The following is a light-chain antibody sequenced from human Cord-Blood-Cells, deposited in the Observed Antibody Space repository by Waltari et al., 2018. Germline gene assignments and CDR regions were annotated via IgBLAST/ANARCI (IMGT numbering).Light chain of an antibody. CDR2: GAS. V-gene: IGKV3-20*01. Sequence: EIVLTQSPGTLSLSLGERDTLSGRASQSVSSSYLAWYQQKPGQAPRLLIYGASSRATGIPDRFSGSGSGTDFTLTISRLEPEDFAVYYCQQYGSSPPITFGPGTKVDIK. CDR3: QQYGSSPPIT. CDR1: QSVSSSY. J-gene: IGKJ3*01.